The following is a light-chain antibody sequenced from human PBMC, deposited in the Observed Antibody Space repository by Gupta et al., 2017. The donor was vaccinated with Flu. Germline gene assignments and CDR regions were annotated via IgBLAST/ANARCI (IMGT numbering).Light chain of an antibody. CDR1: SSNVGAGYD. CDR2: GNS. Sequence: QSVLTQPPSVSGASGQRVTISCTWSSSNVGAGYDVHWYQQLPGPAPKLLIYGNSNRPSGVRDRFTGSKSGTSASLAITGLEAEDEADYYGQSYDSSMSGAVFGTGTKVTVL. CDR3: QSYDSSMSGAV. J-gene: IGLJ1*01. V-gene: IGLV1-40*01.